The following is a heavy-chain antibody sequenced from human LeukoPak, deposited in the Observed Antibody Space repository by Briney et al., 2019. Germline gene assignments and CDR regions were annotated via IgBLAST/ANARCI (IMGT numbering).Heavy chain of an antibody. CDR1: GYTFTDYY. Sequence: GASVKVSCKASGYTFTDYYMHWVRQAPGQGLEWMGWINPNSGGTSYPQKFQGRVTMTRDTSISTAYMELSRLRSDDTAMYYCARGLHTLSAAGLPEYFQHWGQGTLVIVSS. CDR3: ARGLHTLSAAGLPEYFQH. CDR2: INPNSGGT. V-gene: IGHV1-2*02. J-gene: IGHJ1*01. D-gene: IGHD6-13*01.